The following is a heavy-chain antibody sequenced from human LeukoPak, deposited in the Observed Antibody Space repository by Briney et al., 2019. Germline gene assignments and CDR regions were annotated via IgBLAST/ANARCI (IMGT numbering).Heavy chain of an antibody. D-gene: IGHD6-19*01. CDR3: ARMGSGWFPDAFDI. V-gene: IGHV4-59*01. CDR1: GGSIGSYY. Sequence: SETLSLTCTVSGGSIGSYYWSWIRQPPGKGLEWIGYIYYSGSTNYNPSLKSRVTISVDTSNNQFSLKLSSVTAADTAVYYCARMGSGWFPDAFDIWGQGTMVTVSS. J-gene: IGHJ3*02. CDR2: IYYSGST.